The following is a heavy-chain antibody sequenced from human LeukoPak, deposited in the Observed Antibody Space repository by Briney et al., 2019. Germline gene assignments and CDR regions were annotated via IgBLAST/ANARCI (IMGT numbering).Heavy chain of an antibody. CDR2: MNPNSGNT. J-gene: IGHJ6*03. D-gene: IGHD1-26*01. CDR1: GYTFTSYD. V-gene: IGHV1-8*03. Sequence: ASVKVSCKASGYTFTSYDINWVRQATGQGLEWMGWMNPNSGNTGYAQKFQGRVTITRNTSISTAYMELSSLRSEDTAVYYCATGRRGSYYYYYMDVWGKGTTVTVSS. CDR3: ATGRRGSYYYYYMDV.